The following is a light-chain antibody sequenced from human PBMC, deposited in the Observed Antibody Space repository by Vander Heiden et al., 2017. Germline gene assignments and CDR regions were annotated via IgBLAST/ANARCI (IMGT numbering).Light chain of an antibody. J-gene: IGKJ3*01. CDR3: QQYDSTPHT. V-gene: IGKV4-1*01. CDR2: WAS. CDR1: QSVLYSSNNSDF. Sequence: DIVMTQSPDSLAVSLGERATINCKSSQSVLYSSNNSDFLAWYQQKPGQPPKLLIYWASTREAGVPDRFSGSGSGTDFTLTISSLQAEDVAVYYCQQYDSTPHTFGHGTKVDIK.